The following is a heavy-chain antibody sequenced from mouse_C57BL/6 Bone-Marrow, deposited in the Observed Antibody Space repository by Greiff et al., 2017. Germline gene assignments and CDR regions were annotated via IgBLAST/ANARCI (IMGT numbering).Heavy chain of an antibody. V-gene: IGHV3-6*01. CDR1: GYSITSGYY. D-gene: IGHD1-2*01. Sequence: EVKLVESGPGLVKPSQSLSLTCSVTGYSITSGYYWNWIRQFPGNKLEWMGYISYDGSNNYNPSFKNRISITRDTSKNQFFLKLNSVTTEDTATYYCARRGLLRPYFDYWGQGTTLTVSS. J-gene: IGHJ2*01. CDR3: ARRGLLRPYFDY. CDR2: ISYDGSN.